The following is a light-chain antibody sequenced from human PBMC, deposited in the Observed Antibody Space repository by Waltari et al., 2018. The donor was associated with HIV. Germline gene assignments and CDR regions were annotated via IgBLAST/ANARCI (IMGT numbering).Light chain of an antibody. Sequence: SVLTQPPSVSGAPRQRVTISCSGISSNIGNNAVNWYQPLPGKAPKLLVYYDDLLPSGVSDRFSGSRSGTSASLAISGLQSEDEADYYCAAWDDSLNGVVFGGGTKLTVL. CDR1: SSNIGNNA. J-gene: IGLJ2*01. CDR2: YDD. CDR3: AAWDDSLNGVV. V-gene: IGLV1-36*01.